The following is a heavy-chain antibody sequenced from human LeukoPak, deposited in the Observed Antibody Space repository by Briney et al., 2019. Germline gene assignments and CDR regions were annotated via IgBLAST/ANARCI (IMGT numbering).Heavy chain of an antibody. J-gene: IGHJ5*02. Sequence: GGSLRLSCAASGFTVSQNDMSWVRQAPGRGLEWFSLIYADGATHYAVSVKGRFTISRDNSKNTVYLEMNSLRPEDTDVYYCARDRAGTKAWVEFDPWGQGTLVTVSS. CDR3: ARDRAGTKAWVEFDP. CDR1: GFTVSQND. D-gene: IGHD3-10*01. CDR2: IYADGAT. V-gene: IGHV3-66*02.